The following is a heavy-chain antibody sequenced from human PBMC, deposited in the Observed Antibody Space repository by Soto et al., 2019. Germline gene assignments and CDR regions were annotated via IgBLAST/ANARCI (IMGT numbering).Heavy chain of an antibody. CDR1: GGTFSSSA. V-gene: IGHV1-69*12. CDR2: IIPIFGTA. D-gene: IGHD5-12*01. CDR3: ASLLRGYSGTGDY. Sequence: QVQLVQSGAEVKKPGSSVKVSCKASGGTFSSSAISWVRQAPGQGLEWMGGIIPIFGTANYAQKFQGRVTITADESTSTAYMELSTLRSEATDVYYCASLLRGYSGTGDYWGQGTLVTVSS. J-gene: IGHJ4*02.